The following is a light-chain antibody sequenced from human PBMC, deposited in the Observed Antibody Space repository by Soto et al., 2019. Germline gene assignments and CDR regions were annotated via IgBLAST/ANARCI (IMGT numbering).Light chain of an antibody. CDR2: DAS. J-gene: IGKJ2*01. CDR1: QSVSSY. CDR3: QQRSNWPPIYT. V-gene: IGKV3-11*01. Sequence: EIVLTQPPATLSLSPGERVTLSCRASQSVSSYLAWYQQKLGQAPRLLIYDASNRATGIPARFSGSGSGTDFTLTISSLEPEDFAIYYCQQRSNWPPIYTFGQGTKLEI.